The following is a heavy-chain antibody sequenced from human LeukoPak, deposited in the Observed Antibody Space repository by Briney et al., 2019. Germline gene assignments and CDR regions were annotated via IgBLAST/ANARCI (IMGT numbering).Heavy chain of an antibody. Sequence: GGSLRLSCAASGFTFSNYWMSWVRQAPGKGLEWVANIKQDGSEKYYADSVKGRFTISRDNAKNSLYLQMNSLRAEDTAVYYCARGEYSSFSIDYWGQGTLVTVSS. CDR1: GFTFSNYW. V-gene: IGHV3-7*04. CDR2: IKQDGSEK. J-gene: IGHJ4*02. D-gene: IGHD6-6*01. CDR3: ARGEYSSFSIDY.